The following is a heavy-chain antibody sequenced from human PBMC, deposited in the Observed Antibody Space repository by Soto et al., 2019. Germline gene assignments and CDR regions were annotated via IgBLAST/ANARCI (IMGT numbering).Heavy chain of an antibody. CDR1: GFTFTSYW. CDR2: IKGDGSEK. Sequence: GGSLRLSCVASGFTFTSYWMSWVRQAPGKGLEWVANIKGDGSEKKYVDSVKGRFTISRDNAHNSVSLQMNSLRAEDTALYYCGRDEVRNGVGVWGQGTTVTVSS. V-gene: IGHV3-7*01. CDR3: GRDEVRNGVGV. J-gene: IGHJ6*02.